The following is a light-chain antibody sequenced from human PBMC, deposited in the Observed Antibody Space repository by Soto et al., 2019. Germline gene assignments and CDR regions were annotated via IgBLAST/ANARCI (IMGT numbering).Light chain of an antibody. CDR3: QDYSPYSWT. CDR1: ESISSW. Sequence: DIQMTQSPSTLSGSVGDTVTITCRASESISSWLAWYQEKPGKAPNLLIYDASSLESGVPSRFSGSGSGTEFTLTISSLQPDDFATYYCQDYSPYSWTFGQGTKVDIK. CDR2: DAS. V-gene: IGKV1-5*01. J-gene: IGKJ1*01.